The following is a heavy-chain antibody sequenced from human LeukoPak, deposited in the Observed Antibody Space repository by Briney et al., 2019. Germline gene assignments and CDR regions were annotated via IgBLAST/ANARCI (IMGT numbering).Heavy chain of an antibody. CDR3: ALRHYYDSSGYLPDAFDI. V-gene: IGHV1-2*02. Sequence: ASVKVSCKASGYTFTGYYMHWARQAPGQGLEWMGWINPNSGGTNYAQKFQGRVTMTRDTSISTAYMELSRLRSDDTAVYYCALRHYYDSSGYLPDAFDIWGQGTMVTVSS. D-gene: IGHD3-22*01. J-gene: IGHJ3*02. CDR2: INPNSGGT. CDR1: GYTFTGYY.